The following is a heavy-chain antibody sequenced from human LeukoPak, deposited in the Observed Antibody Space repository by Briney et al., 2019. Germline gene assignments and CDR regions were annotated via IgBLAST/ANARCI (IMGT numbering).Heavy chain of an antibody. V-gene: IGHV3-30*02. J-gene: IGHJ4*02. CDR3: AKGNRYDFWSGYGPGYFDY. Sequence: LTGGSLRLSCAASGFTLSSYGMHWVRQAPGKGLEWVAFIRYDGSNKYYADSVKGRFTISRDNSKNTLYLQMNSLRAEDTAVYYCAKGNRYDFWSGYGPGYFDYWGQGTLVTVSS. D-gene: IGHD3-3*01. CDR2: IRYDGSNK. CDR1: GFTLSSYG.